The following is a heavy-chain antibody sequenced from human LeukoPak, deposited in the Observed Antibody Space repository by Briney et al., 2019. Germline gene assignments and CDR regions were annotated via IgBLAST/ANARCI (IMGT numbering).Heavy chain of an antibody. CDR2: MNPNSGNT. CDR3: ARGEGGHYYDSSGSFDY. J-gene: IGHJ4*02. V-gene: IGHV1-8*01. CDR1: GYTFTSYD. Sequence: GASVKVSCKASGYTFTSYDINWVRQATGQGLEWMGWMNPNSGNTGYAQKFQGRVTMTRNTSISTVYMELGSLRSEDTAVYYCARGEGGHYYDSSGSFDYWGQGTLVTVSS. D-gene: IGHD3-22*01.